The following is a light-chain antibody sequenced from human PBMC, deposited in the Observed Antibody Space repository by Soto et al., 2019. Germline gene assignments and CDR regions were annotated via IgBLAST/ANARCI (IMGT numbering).Light chain of an antibody. CDR1: QSVSSSY. CDR2: GAS. CDR3: QQYGSSPRALT. Sequence: EIVLTQSPVTLSLSPGERATLYCRASQSVSSSYLAWYQQKPGQAPRLLIYGASSRATGIPDRFSGSGSGTDFTLTISRLEPEDFAVYYCQQYGSSPRALTFGGGTKVDIK. J-gene: IGKJ4*01. V-gene: IGKV3-20*01.